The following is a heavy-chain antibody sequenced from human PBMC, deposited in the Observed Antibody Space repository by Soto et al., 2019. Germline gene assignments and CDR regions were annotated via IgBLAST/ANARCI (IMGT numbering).Heavy chain of an antibody. CDR1: GFTFSDYY. D-gene: IGHD6-13*01. V-gene: IGHV3-11*06. CDR3: ARLRASGWYMGGYLDS. Sequence: QVQLVESGGGLVKPGGSLRLSCVVSGFTFSDYYMSWLRQAPGKGLEWVSYIVTSSAYTKYADSVKGRFSISRDNAKNSLYLEMNSLRVEDTAVYYCARLRASGWYMGGYLDSWGQGTLVTVPS. CDR2: IVTSSAYT. J-gene: IGHJ4*02.